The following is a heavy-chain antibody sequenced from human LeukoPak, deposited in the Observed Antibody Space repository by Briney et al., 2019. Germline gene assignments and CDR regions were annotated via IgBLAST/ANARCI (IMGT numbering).Heavy chain of an antibody. J-gene: IGHJ4*02. D-gene: IGHD3-22*01. CDR2: IWYDGSNK. Sequence: GRSLRLSCTASGFTFSTYGMHWVRQAPGKGLEWVAFIWYDGSNKYYADCVKGRFTISRDNSKNTLYLQMNSLRAEDTAVYYCARDIYDSSGYYYGVSDYWGQGALVTVSS. CDR1: GFTFSTYG. V-gene: IGHV3-33*01. CDR3: ARDIYDSSGYYYGVSDY.